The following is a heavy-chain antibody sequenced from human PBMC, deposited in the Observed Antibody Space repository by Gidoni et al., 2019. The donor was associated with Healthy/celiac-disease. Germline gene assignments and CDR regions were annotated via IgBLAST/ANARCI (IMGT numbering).Heavy chain of an antibody. J-gene: IGHJ4*02. V-gene: IGHV3-33*01. D-gene: IGHD6-19*01. CDR3: ARDGPQGAGTVDY. CDR2: IWYDGSNK. CDR1: GFPFSGYG. Sequence: QVQLVESGGGVVQPGRSLRLSCAAAGFPFSGYGMHWVRQAPGKGLEGVAGIWYDGSNKYYADSVKGRFTISRDNSKNTLYLQMNSLRAEDAAVYYCARDGPQGAGTVDYWGQGTLVTVSS.